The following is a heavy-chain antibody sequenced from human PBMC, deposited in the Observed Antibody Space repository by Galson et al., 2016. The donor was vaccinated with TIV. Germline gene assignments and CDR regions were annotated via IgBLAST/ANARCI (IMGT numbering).Heavy chain of an antibody. CDR3: ARLDPIYCGGYCYSSY. CDR2: IYPGDSDT. V-gene: IGHV5-51*01. J-gene: IGHJ4*02. Sequence: QSGAEVKKPGESLKISCKGSGSSFTNYWIDWVRQMPGKGLEWMGIIYPGDSDTKYSPSFQGRVTISADKSISTTYLQWSSLKASDTAMYYCARLDPIYCGGYCYSSYLCPGTLVTVSS. CDR1: GSSFTNYW. D-gene: IGHD2-21*01.